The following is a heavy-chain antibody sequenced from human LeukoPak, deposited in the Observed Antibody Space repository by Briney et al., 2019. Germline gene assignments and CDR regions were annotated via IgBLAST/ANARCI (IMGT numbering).Heavy chain of an antibody. V-gene: IGHV3-74*01. J-gene: IGHJ4*02. CDR1: GFTFSSYW. CDR2: INSDGSIT. D-gene: IGHD5-12*01. Sequence: GGSLRLSCAASGFTFSSYWIHWVRQAPGKGLVWVSRINSDGSITTYADSVKGRFTMSRDNAKNSLYLQMNSLRAEDTAVYYCVRDMYNGYAAFDYWGQGTLVTVSS. CDR3: VRDMYNGYAAFDY.